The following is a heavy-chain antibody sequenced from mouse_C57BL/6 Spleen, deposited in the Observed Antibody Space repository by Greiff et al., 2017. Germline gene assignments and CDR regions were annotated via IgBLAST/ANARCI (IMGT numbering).Heavy chain of an antibody. CDR2: INPSSGYT. CDR3: ASANYDVGELSLFAY. D-gene: IGHD2-1*01. J-gene: IGHJ3*01. CDR1: GYTFTSYW. V-gene: IGHV1-7*01. Sequence: VQLQQSGAELAKPGASVKLSCKASGYTFTSYWMHWVTQRPGQGLEWIGYINPSSGYTKYNQKFKDKATLTADKSSSTAYMQLSSLTYEDSAVYYCASANYDVGELSLFAYWCQGTLVTVSA.